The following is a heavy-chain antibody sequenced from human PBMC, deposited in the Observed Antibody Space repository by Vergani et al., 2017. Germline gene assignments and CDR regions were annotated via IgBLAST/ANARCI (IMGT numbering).Heavy chain of an antibody. V-gene: IGHV3-9*01. CDR1: GFTFDDYA. D-gene: IGHD6-19*01. CDR2: ISWNSGSI. J-gene: IGHJ4*02. CDR3: AKDMRSSGWYFMSPVFDY. Sequence: EVQLVESGGGLVQPGRSLRLSCAASGFTFDDYAMHWVRQAPGKGLEWVSGISWNSGSIGYADSVKGRFTISRDNAKNSLYLQMNSLRAEDTTLYYCAKDMRSSGWYFMSPVFDYWGQGTLVTVSS.